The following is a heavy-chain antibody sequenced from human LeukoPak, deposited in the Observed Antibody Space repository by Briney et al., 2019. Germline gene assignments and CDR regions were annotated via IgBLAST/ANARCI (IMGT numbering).Heavy chain of an antibody. Sequence: SVEVSCKASGGSFSDYSISWVRQAPGQGLEWMGRIIAILDTAHYAQKFQGRFTITADKSTTTVYMELSSLRSDDTAVYYCVRSGYDYDWFDPWGQGTLVTVSS. CDR1: GGSFSDYS. CDR2: IIAILDTA. V-gene: IGHV1-69*08. CDR3: VRSGYDYDWFDP. D-gene: IGHD5-12*01. J-gene: IGHJ5*02.